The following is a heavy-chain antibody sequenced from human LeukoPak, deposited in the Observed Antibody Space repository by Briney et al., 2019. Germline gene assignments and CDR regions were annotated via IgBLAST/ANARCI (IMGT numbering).Heavy chain of an antibody. V-gene: IGHV3-23*01. CDR3: AKDMGAGMAFYYGMDV. CDR2: VSGTGFTT. J-gene: IGHJ6*02. CDR1: GFTLTTYA. D-gene: IGHD1-26*01. Sequence: GGSLRLSCVASGFTLTTYAMSWVRQAPGKGLEWVSSVSGTGFTTHYADSVKGRFTISRDTSKNILYLEMSSLRAEDTALYYCAKDMGAGMAFYYGMDVWGQGTTVTVSS.